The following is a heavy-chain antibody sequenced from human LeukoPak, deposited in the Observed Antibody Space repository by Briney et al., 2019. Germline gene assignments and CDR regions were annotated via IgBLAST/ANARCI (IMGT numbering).Heavy chain of an antibody. D-gene: IGHD6-19*01. Sequence: GGPLRLSGAALDLTLSRCGMHWFRKAPGKGLGWLACISYDGSNKYYADSVQGRFTISRDNSKNALYLQVNSLRAEDTAVYYCAKQDIRSSGWYDWGQGTLVTVSS. CDR1: DLTLSRCG. CDR2: ISYDGSNK. V-gene: IGHV3-30*18. J-gene: IGHJ4*02. CDR3: AKQDIRSSGWYD.